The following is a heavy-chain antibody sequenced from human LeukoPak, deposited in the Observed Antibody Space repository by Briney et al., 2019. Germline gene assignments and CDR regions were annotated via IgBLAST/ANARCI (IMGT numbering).Heavy chain of an antibody. CDR2: IYDSGST. CDR3: ARDPGGSGWYFDY. CDR1: GGSIRSHY. V-gene: IGHV4-59*11. J-gene: IGHJ4*02. D-gene: IGHD6-19*01. Sequence: PSETLSLTCTVSGGSIRSHYWSWVRQPPGKGLEWIGYIYDSGSTKYNPSPKRRVTISVDTSKHQFSLKLSSVTAADAAVYYCARDPGGSGWYFDYWGQGTLVAVSS.